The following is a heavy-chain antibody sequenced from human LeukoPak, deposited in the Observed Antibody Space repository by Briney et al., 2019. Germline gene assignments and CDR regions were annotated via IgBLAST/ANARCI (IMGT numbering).Heavy chain of an antibody. CDR3: AKDRRYDSLTGSYFDY. Sequence: GGSLRLSCAASEFSVGSNYITWVRPAPGKGLEWVSGINWDGGNKGYADSVKGRFTISRNNTKDSLYLEIDCLGAEGPALYFCAKDRRYDSLTGSYFDYWGQGTLLTVSS. V-gene: IGHV3-20*04. CDR2: INWDGGNK. J-gene: IGHJ4*02. CDR1: EFSVGSNY. D-gene: IGHD3-9*01.